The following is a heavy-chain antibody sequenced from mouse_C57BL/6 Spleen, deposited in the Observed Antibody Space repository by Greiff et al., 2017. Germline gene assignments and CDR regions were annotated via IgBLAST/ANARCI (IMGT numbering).Heavy chain of an antibody. CDR1: GYTFPSYW. CDR3: ARITTVVDWYFDV. D-gene: IGHD1-1*01. V-gene: IGHV1-55*01. CDR2: IYPGSGST. Sequence: QVQLQQPGAELVKPGASVKMSCKASGYTFPSYWITWVKQRPGQGLEWIGDIYPGSGSTNYNEKFKSKATLTVDTSSSTAYMQLSSLTSEDSAVYYCARITTVVDWYFDVWGTGTTVTVSS. J-gene: IGHJ1*03.